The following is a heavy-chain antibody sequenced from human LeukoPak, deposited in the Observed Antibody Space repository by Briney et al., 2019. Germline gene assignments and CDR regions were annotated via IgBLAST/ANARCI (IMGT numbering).Heavy chain of an antibody. D-gene: IGHD3-10*01. CDR2: IIPIFGTA. Sequence: SVKVSCKASGGTFSSYAISWVRQAPGQGLEWMGEIIPIFGTAKYAQKFQGRVTITADKSTSTAYMELSSLRSEDTAVYYCASQAPNYYGSGIDGVYYYYMDVWGKGTTVTISS. CDR1: GGTFSSYA. CDR3: ASQAPNYYGSGIDGVYYYYMDV. V-gene: IGHV1-69*06. J-gene: IGHJ6*03.